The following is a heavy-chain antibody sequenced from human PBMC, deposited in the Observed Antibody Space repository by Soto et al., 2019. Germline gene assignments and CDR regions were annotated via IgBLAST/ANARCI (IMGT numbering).Heavy chain of an antibody. Sequence: WGSLRLSCAASGFTFSSYAMSWVRQAPGKGLEWVSAISGSGGSTYYADSVKGRFTISRDNSKNTLYLQMNSLRAEDTAVYYCAKGYSYGYISWFDPWGQGTLVTVSS. J-gene: IGHJ5*02. CDR1: GFTFSSYA. CDR3: AKGYSYGYISWFDP. V-gene: IGHV3-23*01. D-gene: IGHD5-18*01. CDR2: ISGSGGST.